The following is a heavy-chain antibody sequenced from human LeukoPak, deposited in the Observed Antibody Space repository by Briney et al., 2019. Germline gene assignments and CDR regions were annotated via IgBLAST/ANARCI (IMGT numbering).Heavy chain of an antibody. CDR3: ARGPRYCSSTSCDRGAYYFDY. V-gene: IGHV1-46*01. Sequence: ASVKVSCKASGYTFTSYYMHWVRQAPGQGLEWMGIINPSGGSTSYAQKFQGRVTMTRDTSTSTVYMELSSLRSEDTAVYYCARGPRYCSSTSCDRGAYYFDYWGQGTLVTVSS. J-gene: IGHJ4*02. CDR1: GYTFTSYY. CDR2: INPSGGST. D-gene: IGHD2-2*01.